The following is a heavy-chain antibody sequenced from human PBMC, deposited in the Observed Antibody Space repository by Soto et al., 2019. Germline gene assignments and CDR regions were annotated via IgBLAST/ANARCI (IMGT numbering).Heavy chain of an antibody. CDR3: ASTYSTGWPFDY. J-gene: IGHJ4*02. Sequence: QVQLVESGGGVVQPGRSLRLSCAASGVTFSRSTMHWVRQAPGKGLEWVAVISYDGSNKYYADSVKGRFTISRDNSKNTLYLQTNSLRAEDTAVFYCASTYSTGWPFDYWGQGTLVTVSS. V-gene: IGHV3-30-3*01. D-gene: IGHD6-19*01. CDR1: GVTFSRST. CDR2: ISYDGSNK.